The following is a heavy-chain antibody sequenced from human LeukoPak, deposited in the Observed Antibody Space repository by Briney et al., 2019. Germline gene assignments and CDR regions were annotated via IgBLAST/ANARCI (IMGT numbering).Heavy chain of an antibody. Sequence: PGGSLRLSCTASGFSFSDNFMGWIRQAPGKGLEWVSYINSGGDTIHYLDAVNGLFSISRDNSKRSLYLQMSRLKVDDTAVYYCARGGYGWTFKQWGQGTLVSVSS. J-gene: IGHJ4*02. CDR3: ARGGYGWTFKQ. D-gene: IGHD5-18*01. V-gene: IGHV3-11*01. CDR2: INSGGDTI. CDR1: GFSFSDNF.